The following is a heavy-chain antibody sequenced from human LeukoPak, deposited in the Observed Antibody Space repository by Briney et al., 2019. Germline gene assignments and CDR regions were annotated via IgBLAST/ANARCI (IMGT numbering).Heavy chain of an antibody. CDR2: ISTSGHYI. D-gene: IGHD2-15*01. CDR1: GFTFSSYN. CDR3: ARALTYCSDGSCYSVDY. Sequence: KAGGSLRLSCAASGFTFSSYNMNWVRQAPGKGLEWVSSISTSGHYIYYADSLKGRFTISRDNARDSLYLQVNSLRAEDTAVYYCARALTYCSDGSCYSVDYWGQGTLVTVSS. J-gene: IGHJ4*02. V-gene: IGHV3-21*01.